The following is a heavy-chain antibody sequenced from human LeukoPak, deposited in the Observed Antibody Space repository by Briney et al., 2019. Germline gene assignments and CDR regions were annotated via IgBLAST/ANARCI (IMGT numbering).Heavy chain of an antibody. CDR3: AREGIAAAGNFDC. CDR2: IYTGGST. V-gene: IGHV3-66*01. J-gene: IGHJ4*02. CDR1: GLTVSSNY. Sequence: GGSLRLSCAASGLTVSSNYMNWVRQAPRKGLEWVSVIYTGGSTYYADSVKGRFTISRDNSKNTLYLQMNSLRVEDTAVYYCAREGIAAAGNFDCWGQGTLVTVSS. D-gene: IGHD6-13*01.